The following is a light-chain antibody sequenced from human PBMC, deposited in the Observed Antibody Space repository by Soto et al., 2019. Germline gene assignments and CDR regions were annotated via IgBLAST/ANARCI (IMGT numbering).Light chain of an antibody. CDR1: SGHSSYA. CDR3: QTWATGIGVV. CDR2: LKSDGSH. J-gene: IGLJ2*01. V-gene: IGLV4-69*01. Sequence: QPVLTQSPSASASLGASVKLTCTLSSGHSSYAIAWHQQQPEKGPRYLMKLKSDGSHNKGDGIPDRFSGSSSGAERYLTISSLQSEDEADYYCQTWATGIGVVFGGGTKVTVL.